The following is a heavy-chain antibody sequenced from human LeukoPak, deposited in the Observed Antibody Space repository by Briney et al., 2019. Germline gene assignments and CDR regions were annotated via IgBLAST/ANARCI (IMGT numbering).Heavy chain of an antibody. CDR2: ISSSSSYI. CDR3: ARDRSTSFYTRSFQH. Sequence: PGGSLRLSCAASGFTFSSYSMNWVRQAPGKGLEWVSSISSSSSYIYYADSVKGRFTISRDNAKNSLYLQMNSLRAEDTAVYYCARDRSTSFYTRSFQHWGQGTLVTVSS. D-gene: IGHD2-2*01. V-gene: IGHV3-21*01. J-gene: IGHJ1*01. CDR1: GFTFSSYS.